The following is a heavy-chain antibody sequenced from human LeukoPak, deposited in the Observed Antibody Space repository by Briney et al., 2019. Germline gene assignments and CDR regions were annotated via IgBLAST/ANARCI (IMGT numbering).Heavy chain of an antibody. D-gene: IGHD1-26*01. V-gene: IGHV3-23*01. CDR1: GFTFSSYA. CDR3: AKDLVVGATTLYYFDY. CDR2: ISGSGGST. J-gene: IGHJ4*02. Sequence: GGSLRFSCAASGFTFSSYAMSWVRQAPGKGLEWVSAISGSGGSTYYADSVKGRFTISRDNSRNTLYLQMNSLRAEDTAVYYCAKDLVVGATTLYYFDYWGQGTLVTVSS.